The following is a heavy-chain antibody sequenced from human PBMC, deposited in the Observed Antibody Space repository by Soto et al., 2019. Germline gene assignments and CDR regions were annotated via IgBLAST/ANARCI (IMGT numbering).Heavy chain of an antibody. Sequence: PGDALKISCKGSGYSFANFWSGWVRQMPGKGLEWMGIIYPGDSVTKTSPSFQGQVTISADTSISTAYLQWRSLKPSDTAMYYCTRQSNYYGIDVWGQGTTVTVSS. CDR2: IYPGDSVT. V-gene: IGHV5-51*01. CDR3: TRQSNYYGIDV. J-gene: IGHJ6*02. CDR1: GYSFANFW.